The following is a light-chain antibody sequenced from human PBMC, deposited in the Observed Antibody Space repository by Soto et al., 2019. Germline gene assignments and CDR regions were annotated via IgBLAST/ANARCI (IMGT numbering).Light chain of an antibody. CDR3: QRYDSLPPT. V-gene: IGKV1-33*01. J-gene: IGKJ5*01. Sequence: DIQMTQSPSSLSASVGDRVTITCQASHDIKKYLNGYQEKPGKAPKLLIYDASKLQTGVPSRFSGSGSGTHFTFTISSLQPEDIETYYCQRYDSLPPTFGQGTRLDIK. CDR1: HDIKKY. CDR2: DAS.